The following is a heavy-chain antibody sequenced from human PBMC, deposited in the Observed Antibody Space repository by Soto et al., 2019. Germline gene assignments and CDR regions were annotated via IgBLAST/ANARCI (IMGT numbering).Heavy chain of an antibody. CDR2: IKSKTDGGTT. J-gene: IGHJ4*02. D-gene: IGHD2-2*01. CDR1: GFTFSNAW. Sequence: GGSLRLSCAASGFTFSNAWMNWVRQAPGKGLEWVGRIKSKTDGGTTDYAAPVKGRFTISRDDSKNTLYLQMNSLKTEDTAVYYCTTDVMVGYCSSTSCARFDYWGQGTLVTVSS. V-gene: IGHV3-15*07. CDR3: TTDVMVGYCSSTSCARFDY.